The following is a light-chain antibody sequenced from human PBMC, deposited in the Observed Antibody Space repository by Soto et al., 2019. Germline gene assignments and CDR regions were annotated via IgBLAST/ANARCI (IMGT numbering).Light chain of an antibody. J-gene: IGKJ3*01. CDR1: QSVSSY. CDR3: QQRSNWPLT. CDR2: DAS. Sequence: EIVLTQSPATLSLSPGERATLSCRASQSVSSYFAWYQQKPGQAPRLLIYDASNRATGIPARFSGSGSGTDFTLTISSLEPEDFAVSYCQQRSNWPLTFGPGTKVDIK. V-gene: IGKV3-11*01.